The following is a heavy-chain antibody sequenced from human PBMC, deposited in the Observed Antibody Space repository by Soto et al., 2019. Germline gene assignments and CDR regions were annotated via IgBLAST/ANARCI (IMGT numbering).Heavy chain of an antibody. CDR1: GDSVTSNY. D-gene: IGHD6-19*01. CDR3: ARDQLPFSGTNYYYYYGMDV. Sequence: SETLSLTCAFSGDSVTSNYLTWIRQSPERGLEWIGYMHYTGFSFYNPSLKSRVTMSVDTSKNQFTLKLSSMTAADTAVYYCARDQLPFSGTNYYYYYGMDVWGQGTTVTVSS. J-gene: IGHJ6*02. V-gene: IGHV4-59*02. CDR2: MHYTGFS.